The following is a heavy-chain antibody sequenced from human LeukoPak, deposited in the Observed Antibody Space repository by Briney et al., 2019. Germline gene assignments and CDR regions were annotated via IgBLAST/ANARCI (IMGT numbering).Heavy chain of an antibody. CDR2: IIPIFGTA. D-gene: IGHD3-22*01. V-gene: IGHV1-69*05. CDR1: GGTFSSYA. CDR3: ARGGYYYDSSGYWPWYFDL. J-gene: IGHJ2*01. Sequence: GASVKVSCKASGGTFSSYAISWVRQAPGQGLEWMGRIIPIFGTANYAQKFQGRVTITTDESTSTAYMELSSLRSEDTAVYYCARGGYYYDSSGYWPWYFDLWGRSTLVTVSS.